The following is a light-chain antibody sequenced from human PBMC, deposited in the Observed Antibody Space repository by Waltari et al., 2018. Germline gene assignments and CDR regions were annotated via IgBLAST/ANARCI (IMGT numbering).Light chain of an antibody. CDR2: DVN. V-gene: IGLV2-14*03. CDR1: SSDVGGYNY. CDR3: TSYTSSSTYV. Sequence: QSALTQPASVSGSPGQSITIPSTGTSSDVGGYNYVSWYQHHPGKAPKLMIYDVNKRPSGVSDRFSGSKSGNTASLTISGLQTEDEADYYCTSYTSSSTYVFGIGTKVTVL. J-gene: IGLJ1*01.